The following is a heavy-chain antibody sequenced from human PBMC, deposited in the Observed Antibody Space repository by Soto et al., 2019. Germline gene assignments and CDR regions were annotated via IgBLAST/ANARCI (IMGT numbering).Heavy chain of an antibody. CDR1: GFTFSSYA. V-gene: IGHV3-30-3*01. Sequence: GGSLRLSCAASGFTFSSYAMHWVRQAPGKGLEWVAVISYDGSNKYYADSVKSRFTISRDNSKNTLYLQMNSLRAEDTAVYYCARAGDSRYYDILTGYATTWGQGTLVTVSS. CDR3: ARAGDSRYYDILTGYATT. D-gene: IGHD3-9*01. J-gene: IGHJ4*02. CDR2: ISYDGSNK.